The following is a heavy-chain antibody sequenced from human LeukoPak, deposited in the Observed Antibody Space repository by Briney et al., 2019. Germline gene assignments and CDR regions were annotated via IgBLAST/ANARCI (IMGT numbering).Heavy chain of an antibody. CDR2: ISGSGDST. CDR3: ARRSGVAVAGAFDY. D-gene: IGHD6-19*01. CDR1: GFTFSNYA. J-gene: IGHJ4*02. V-gene: IGHV3-23*01. Sequence: GGSLRLSCAASGFTFSNYAMRWVRQAPGKGLEWVSGISGSGDSTYYADSVKGRFTISRDNSKNTLYLQMNSLRAEDAAVYFCARRSGVAVAGAFDYWGQGTLVTVSS.